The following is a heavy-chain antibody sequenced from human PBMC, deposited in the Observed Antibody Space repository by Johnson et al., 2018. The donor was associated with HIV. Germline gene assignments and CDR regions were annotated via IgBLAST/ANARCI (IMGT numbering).Heavy chain of an antibody. Sequence: QVQLVESGGGVVQPGRSLRLSCAASGFTFGSYALHWVRQAPGKGLEWVALISYDGSDKYYTDSVKGRFTISRDNSKNTLHLVMNSLRPEDTAVYYFARVRRSGWYDNDAFDIWGQGTMVTVSS. CDR1: GFTFGSYA. J-gene: IGHJ3*02. V-gene: IGHV3-30*04. D-gene: IGHD6-19*01. CDR3: ARVRRSGWYDNDAFDI. CDR2: ISYDGSDK.